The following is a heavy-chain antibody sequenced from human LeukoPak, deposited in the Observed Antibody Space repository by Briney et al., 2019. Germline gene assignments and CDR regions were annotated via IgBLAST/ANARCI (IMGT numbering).Heavy chain of an antibody. Sequence: ASVKVSCKASGYTFTDYYMHWVRQAPGQGLEWMGWINPNSGGTNYAQKFQGRVTMTRDTSISTAYMELSRLRSDDTAVYYCARAGGCSSTSCHYYFDYWGQGTLVTVSS. V-gene: IGHV1-2*02. CDR3: ARAGGCSSTSCHYYFDY. D-gene: IGHD2-2*01. J-gene: IGHJ4*02. CDR2: INPNSGGT. CDR1: GYTFTDYY.